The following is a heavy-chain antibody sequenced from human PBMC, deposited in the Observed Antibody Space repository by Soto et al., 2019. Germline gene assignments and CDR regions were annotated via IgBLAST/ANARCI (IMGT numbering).Heavy chain of an antibody. J-gene: IGHJ4*02. V-gene: IGHV4-34*01. CDR1: GESFSGYY. CDR3: AGNIVATISSFDY. D-gene: IGHD5-12*01. CDR2: INHSGST. Sequence: QVQLQQWGAGLLKPSETLSLTCAVYGESFSGYYWSWIRQPPGKGLEWIGEINHSGSTNYNPSLKSRVTMSVDTSKNQFSLKLSSATAADTAVYYCAGNIVATISSFDYWGQGTLVTVSS.